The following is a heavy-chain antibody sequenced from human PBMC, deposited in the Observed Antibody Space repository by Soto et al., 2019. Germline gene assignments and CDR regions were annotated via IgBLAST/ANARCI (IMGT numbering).Heavy chain of an antibody. CDR3: ARGRTLSV. CDR1: GGSFSGYY. J-gene: IGHJ4*02. D-gene: IGHD2-2*01. V-gene: IGHV4-34*01. Sequence: SETLSLTCAVYGGSFSGYYWSWIRQPPGKGLEWIGEINHSGSTNYNPSLKSRVTISVDTSKNQFSLKLSSVTAADTAVYYCARGRTLSVWGQGTLVTVSS. CDR2: INHSGST.